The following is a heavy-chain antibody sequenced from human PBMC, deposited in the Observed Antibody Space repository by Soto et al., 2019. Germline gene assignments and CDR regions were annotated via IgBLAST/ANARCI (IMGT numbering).Heavy chain of an antibody. J-gene: IGHJ4*02. CDR3: ARAGMTTVTMHGGYYFDY. Sequence: QVQLVQSGAEVKKPGASVKVSCKASGYTFTSYYMHWVRQAPGQGLEWMGIINPSGGSTSYAQKFQGRVTMTRYTSTSTVYMELSSLRSEDTAVYYCARAGMTTVTMHGGYYFDYWGQGTLVTVSS. CDR2: INPSGGST. V-gene: IGHV1-46*01. D-gene: IGHD4-4*01. CDR1: GYTFTSYY.